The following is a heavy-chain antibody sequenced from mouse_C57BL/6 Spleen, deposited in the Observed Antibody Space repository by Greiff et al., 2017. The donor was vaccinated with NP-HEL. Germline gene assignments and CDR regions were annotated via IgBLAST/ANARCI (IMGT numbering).Heavy chain of an antibody. V-gene: IGHV5-4*01. J-gene: IGHJ3*01. CDR1: GFTFSSYA. CDR2: ISDGGSYT. Sequence: EVNLVESGGGLVKPGGSLKLSCAASGFTFSSYAMSWVRQTPEKRLEWVATISDGGSYTYYPDNVKGRFTISRDNAKNNLYLQMSHLKSEDTAMYYCARDEELLRFAYWGQGTLVTVSA. CDR3: ARDEELLRFAY. D-gene: IGHD1-1*01.